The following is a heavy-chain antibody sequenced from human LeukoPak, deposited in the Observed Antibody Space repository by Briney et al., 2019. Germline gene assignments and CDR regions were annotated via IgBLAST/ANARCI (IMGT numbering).Heavy chain of an antibody. J-gene: IGHJ4*02. CDR2: IKSKTDGGTT. CDR3: TTDGYGDPFDY. V-gene: IGHV3-15*01. D-gene: IGHD4-17*01. Sequence: PGRSLRLSCAASGFTFSSYGMHWVRQAPGKGLEWVGRIKSKTDGGTTDYAAPVKGRFTISRDDSKNTLYLQMNSLKTEDTAVYYCTTDGYGDPFDYWGQGTLVTVSS. CDR1: GFTFSSYG.